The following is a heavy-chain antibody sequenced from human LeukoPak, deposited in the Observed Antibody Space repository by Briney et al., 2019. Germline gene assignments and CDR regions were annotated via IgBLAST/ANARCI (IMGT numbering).Heavy chain of an antibody. V-gene: IGHV1-2*02. CDR2: INPNSGGT. D-gene: IGHD2-15*01. J-gene: IGHJ5*02. Sequence: ASVKVSFKASGYTFTGYSLHWVRQAPGQGLEWMGWINPNSGGTNYAQRFQGRVTMTRDTSISTSYIELNRLTSDDTAVYYCARGYCSGARCSGAWFDPWGQGTLVTVSS. CDR3: ARGYCSGARCSGAWFDP. CDR1: GYTFTGYS.